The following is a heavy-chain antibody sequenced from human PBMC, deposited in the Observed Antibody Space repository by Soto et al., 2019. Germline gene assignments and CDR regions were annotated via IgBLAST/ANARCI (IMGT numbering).Heavy chain of an antibody. Sequence: QVQLLQSGAEVKKPGASVKVSCKASGYTFANYGIGWVRPAPGQGLEWMGWITPQNGDTNYAQKLPGRVIMTTEISTTTAYMDVRSLRSDDTAVYYCARLAPINSGICYSRPLDYWGQGTLVTVSS. V-gene: IGHV1-18*01. CDR3: ARLAPINSGICYSRPLDY. CDR2: ITPQNGDT. D-gene: IGHD2-15*01. CDR1: GYTFANYG. J-gene: IGHJ4*02.